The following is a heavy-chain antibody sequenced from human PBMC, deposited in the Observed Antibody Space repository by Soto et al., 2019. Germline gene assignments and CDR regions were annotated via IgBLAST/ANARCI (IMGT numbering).Heavy chain of an antibody. D-gene: IGHD6-13*01. J-gene: IGHJ5*02. CDR1: GITYTTYA. V-gene: IGHV1-3*04. Sequence: ASVKVSCKASGITYTTYAIHWVRQAPGQGLEWMGWINTGNGNTRYSQRFQGRVTLTTDTSASTAYMDLSSLTSEDTAVYYCARGWAAAGKPAWFDPWGQGTLVTVSS. CDR3: ARGWAAAGKPAWFDP. CDR2: INTGNGNT.